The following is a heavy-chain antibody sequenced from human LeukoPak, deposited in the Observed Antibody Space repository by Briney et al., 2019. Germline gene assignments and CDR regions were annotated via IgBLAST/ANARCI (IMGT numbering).Heavy chain of an antibody. CDR3: ATNPYCSGGSCYGSFDY. D-gene: IGHD2-15*01. Sequence: SVKVSCKASGGTFSSYAISWVRQAPGQGLEWMGGIIPIFGTANYAQKFKGRVTITTAESTSTAYMELSSLRSEDTAVYYCATNPYCSGGSCYGSFDYWGQGTLVTVSS. J-gene: IGHJ4*02. CDR2: IIPIFGTA. V-gene: IGHV1-69*05. CDR1: GGTFSSYA.